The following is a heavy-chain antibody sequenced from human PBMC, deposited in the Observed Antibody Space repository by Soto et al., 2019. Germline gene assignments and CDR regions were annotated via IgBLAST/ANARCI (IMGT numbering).Heavy chain of an antibody. Sequence: EVQLVESGGGLVQPGGSLRLSCAASGFMFRAYWMSWVRQDPGKGLEWVATISGGATDKFYVDSVKGRFTISRDDTKNSLYLQMNSLRDEDTAVYYCVREDWHRFDSWGQGTLVTVSS. CDR1: GFMFRAYW. V-gene: IGHV3-7*01. CDR3: VREDWHRFDS. CDR2: ISGGATDK. D-gene: IGHD2-21*01. J-gene: IGHJ4*02.